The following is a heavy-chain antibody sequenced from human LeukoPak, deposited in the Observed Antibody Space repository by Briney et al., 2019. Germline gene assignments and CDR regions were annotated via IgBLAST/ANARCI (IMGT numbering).Heavy chain of an antibody. J-gene: IGHJ4*02. D-gene: IGHD1-26*01. CDR2: INAYNGNT. CDR3: ARLELVGATGGIDC. V-gene: IGHV1-18*01. Sequence: GASVKVSCKASGYTFTSYGISWVRQAPGQGLEWMGWINAYNGNTNYAQKLQGRVTMTTDTSTSTAYMELRSLRSDDTAVYYCARLELVGATGGIDCWGQGTLVTVSS. CDR1: GYTFTSYG.